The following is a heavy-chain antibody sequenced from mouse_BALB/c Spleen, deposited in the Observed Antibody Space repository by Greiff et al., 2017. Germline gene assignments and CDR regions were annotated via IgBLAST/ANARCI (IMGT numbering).Heavy chain of an antibody. D-gene: IGHD1-1*01. CDR3: ARWGTTVVENYYFDY. CDR2: ISYSGST. J-gene: IGHJ2*01. CDR1: GYSITSDYA. Sequence: ESGPGLVKPSQSLSLTCTVTGYSITSDYAWNWIRQFPGNKLEWMGYISYSGSTSYNPSLKSRISITRDTSKNQFFLQLNSVTTEDTATYYCARWGTTVVENYYFDYWGQGTTLTVSS. V-gene: IGHV3-2*02.